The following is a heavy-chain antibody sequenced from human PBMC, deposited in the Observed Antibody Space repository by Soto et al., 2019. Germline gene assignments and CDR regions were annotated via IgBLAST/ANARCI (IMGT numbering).Heavy chain of an antibody. J-gene: IGHJ4*02. CDR1: GFTFSSYA. D-gene: IGHD3-16*01. V-gene: IGHV3-30-3*01. Sequence: QVQLVESGGGVVQPGRSLRLSCAASGFTFSSYAMHWVRRAPGKGLEWMAVMSYDGSNKYYADSVKGRFTISRDNSKKTLYLQMNRLRPEDRARYYCAGDGGAYWGQGTLVIVSS. CDR3: AGDGGAY. CDR2: MSYDGSNK.